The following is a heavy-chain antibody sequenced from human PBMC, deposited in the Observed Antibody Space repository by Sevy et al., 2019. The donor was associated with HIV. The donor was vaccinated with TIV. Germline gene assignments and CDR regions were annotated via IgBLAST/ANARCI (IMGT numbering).Heavy chain of an antibody. CDR2: IGIAGDT. J-gene: IGHJ5*02. V-gene: IGHV3-13*01. D-gene: IGHD3-10*01. CDR1: GFTFSSYD. CDR3: VRGNNLGELGYWFDP. Sequence: GESLKISCAASGFTFSSYDMHWVRQVTGQGLEWVSGIGIAGDTYYPGSVKGRFTIYRENARNSLDLQMNSLGAGDTAVYYCVRGNNLGELGYWFDPWGQGTLVTVSS.